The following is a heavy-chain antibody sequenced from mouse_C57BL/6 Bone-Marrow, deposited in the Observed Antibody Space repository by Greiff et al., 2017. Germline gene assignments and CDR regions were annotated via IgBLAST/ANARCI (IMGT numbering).Heavy chain of an antibody. Sequence: VQLQQSGAELARPGASVKLSCKASGYTFTSYGISWVKQSTGQGLEWIGEIYPRSGNTNYNEKFKGKATLTADKSSSTAYMELRSLTAEDSAVYFCARSSSVAQAMDYWGQGTSVTVSS. J-gene: IGHJ4*01. CDR1: GYTFTSYG. CDR3: ARSSSVAQAMDY. V-gene: IGHV1-81*01. D-gene: IGHD1-3*01. CDR2: IYPRSGNT.